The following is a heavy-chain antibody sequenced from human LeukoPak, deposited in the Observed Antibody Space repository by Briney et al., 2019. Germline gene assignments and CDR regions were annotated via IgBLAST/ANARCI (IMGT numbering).Heavy chain of an antibody. V-gene: IGHV4-39*07. J-gene: IGHJ5*02. Sequence: SETLSLTCTVSGGSISSSSYYWGWIRQPPGKGLEWIGSIYYSGSTYYNPSLKSRVTISVDTSKNQFSLKLSSVTAADTAVYYCARDRGAPSGWYNWFDPWGQGTLVTVSS. D-gene: IGHD6-19*01. CDR1: GGSISSSSYY. CDR2: IYYSGST. CDR3: ARDRGAPSGWYNWFDP.